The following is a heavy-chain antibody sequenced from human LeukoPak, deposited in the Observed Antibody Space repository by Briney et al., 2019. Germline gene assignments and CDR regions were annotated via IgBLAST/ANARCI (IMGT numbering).Heavy chain of an antibody. CDR1: GGSISSGNYY. J-gene: IGHJ5*02. Sequence: PSETLSLTCTVSGGSISSGNYYWSWIRQHPGKGLEWIGYIHHSGSTYYHPFLKSRVIISVDTSKNQSSLKLNSVTAADTAVYYCATYGSGSYRFDPWGQGTLVTVSS. V-gene: IGHV4-31*03. CDR3: ATYGSGSYRFDP. D-gene: IGHD3-10*01. CDR2: IHHSGST.